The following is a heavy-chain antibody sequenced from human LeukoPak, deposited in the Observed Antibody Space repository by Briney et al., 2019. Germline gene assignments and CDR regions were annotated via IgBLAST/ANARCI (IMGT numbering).Heavy chain of an antibody. V-gene: IGHV3-9*01. CDR2: ISWNSGSI. CDR3: AKGYYYDSSGPEKDYYYYYGMDV. Sequence: GGSLRLSCAASGFTFDDYAMHWVRQAPGKGLEWVSGISWNSGSIGYADSVKGRFTISRDNAKNSLYLQMNSLRAEDTALYYCAKGYYYDSSGPEKDYYYYYGMDVWGQGTTVTVSS. D-gene: IGHD3-22*01. CDR1: GFTFDDYA. J-gene: IGHJ6*02.